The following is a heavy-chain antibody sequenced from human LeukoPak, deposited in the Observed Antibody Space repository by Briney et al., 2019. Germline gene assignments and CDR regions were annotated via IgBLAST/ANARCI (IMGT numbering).Heavy chain of an antibody. D-gene: IGHD2-15*01. J-gene: IGHJ3*02. CDR2: ISSSSSYI. V-gene: IGHV3-21*01. CDR1: GFTFSSYS. Sequence: GGSLRLSCAASGFTFSSYSMNWVRQAPGKGLEWVSSISSSSSYIYYADSVKGRFTISRDNAKNSLYLQMNSLRAEDTAVYYCARDPTLLGSTYAFDIWGQGTMVTVSS. CDR3: ARDPTLLGSTYAFDI.